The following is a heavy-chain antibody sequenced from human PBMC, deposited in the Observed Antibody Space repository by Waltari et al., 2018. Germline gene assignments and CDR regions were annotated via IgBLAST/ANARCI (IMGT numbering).Heavy chain of an antibody. J-gene: IGHJ4*02. CDR3: AREAGSYPGYFDY. CDR2: INHSGST. D-gene: IGHD3-10*01. CDR1: GGSFSGYY. Sequence: QVQLQQWGAGLLKPSETLSLTCAVYGGSFSGYYWSWIRQPPGKWLEWIGEINHSGSTNYTPSLKSRVTISVDTSKNQFSLKLSSVTAADTAVYYCAREAGSYPGYFDYWGQGTLVTVSS. V-gene: IGHV4-34*01.